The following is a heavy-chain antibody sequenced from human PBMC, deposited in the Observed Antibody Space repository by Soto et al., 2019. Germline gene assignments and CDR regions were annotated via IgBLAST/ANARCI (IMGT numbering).Heavy chain of an antibody. D-gene: IGHD6-6*01. J-gene: IGHJ6*02. CDR3: VKTHQLGPGYYYGMDV. V-gene: IGHV3-64D*06. CDR1: GFTFSSYA. Sequence: GGSLRLSCSASGFTFSSYAMHWVRQAPGKGLEYVSAISSNGGSTYYADSVKGRFTISRDNSKNTLYLQMSSLRAEDTAVYYCVKTHQLGPGYYYGMDVWGQGTTVTVSS. CDR2: ISSNGGST.